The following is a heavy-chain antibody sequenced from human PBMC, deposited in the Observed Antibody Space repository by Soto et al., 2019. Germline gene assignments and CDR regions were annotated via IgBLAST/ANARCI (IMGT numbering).Heavy chain of an antibody. CDR1: GDSVTSGRYY. J-gene: IGHJ4*02. Sequence: SETLSLTCTVSGDSVTSGRYYWSWIRQPPGKGLEWIGEINHSGSTNYNPSLKSRVTISVDTSKNQFSLKLSSVTAADTAVYYCARAHIVYHYFDYWGQGTLVTVSS. V-gene: IGHV4-34*01. CDR2: INHSGST. D-gene: IGHD3-16*02. CDR3: ARAHIVYHYFDY.